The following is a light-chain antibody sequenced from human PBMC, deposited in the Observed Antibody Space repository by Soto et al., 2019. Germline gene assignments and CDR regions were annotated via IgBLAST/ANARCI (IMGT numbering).Light chain of an antibody. J-gene: IGKJ4*01. CDR3: QQARIFPLT. CDR1: EAISSW. V-gene: IGKV1-12*01. Sequence: DIKMTQSPSSVSASVGDRVTITCRASEAISSWLAWYQQKPGRAPKLLIYSASSLQNGAPSRFTGSGSGTDFTLTITSLQPDDTAIYYCQQARIFPLTFGGGTKVEIK. CDR2: SAS.